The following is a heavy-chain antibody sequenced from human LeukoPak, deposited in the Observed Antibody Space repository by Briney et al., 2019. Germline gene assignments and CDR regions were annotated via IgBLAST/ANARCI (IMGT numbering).Heavy chain of an antibody. Sequence: SETLSLTCTVSGGSVSSGSYYWSWIRQPPGKGLEGFGYIYYSGTTNYNPSLKSRVTISVDTSKNQFSLKLSSVTAADTAVYYCARGTMVQGIIGDYWGQGTLVTVSS. CDR2: IYYSGTT. CDR1: GGSVSSGSYY. CDR3: ARGTMVQGIIGDY. V-gene: IGHV4-61*01. D-gene: IGHD3-10*01. J-gene: IGHJ4*02.